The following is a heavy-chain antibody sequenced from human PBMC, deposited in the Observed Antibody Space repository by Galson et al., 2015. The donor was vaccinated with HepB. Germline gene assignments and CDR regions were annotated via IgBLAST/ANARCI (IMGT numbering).Heavy chain of an antibody. CDR1: GGSFSGYY. Sequence: LSLTCAVYGGSFSGYYWSWIRQPPGKGLEWIGEINHSGSTNYNPSLKSRVTISVDTSKNQFSLKLSSVTAADTAVYYCARVYRHSSPRGSPTYYYYMDVWGKGTTVTVSS. D-gene: IGHD6-13*01. V-gene: IGHV4-34*01. J-gene: IGHJ6*03. CDR2: INHSGST. CDR3: ARVYRHSSPRGSPTYYYYMDV.